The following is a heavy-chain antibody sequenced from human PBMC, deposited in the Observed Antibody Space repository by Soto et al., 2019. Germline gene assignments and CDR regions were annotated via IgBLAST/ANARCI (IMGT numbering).Heavy chain of an antibody. CDR3: AKTGFWSDYRVADY. D-gene: IGHD3-3*01. Sequence: PSETLSLTCTVSGVSISTRSSYWGWIRQPPGKGLEWIGSINFSGSTYNNPSLKSRITISVDTSKNQFSLKLSSVTAADTAVYFCAKTGFWSDYRVADYWGQGTLVTVSS. V-gene: IGHV4-39*01. CDR2: INFSGST. J-gene: IGHJ4*02. CDR1: GVSISTRSSY.